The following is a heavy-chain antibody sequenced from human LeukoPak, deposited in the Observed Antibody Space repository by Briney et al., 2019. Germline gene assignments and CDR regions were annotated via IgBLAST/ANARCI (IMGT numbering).Heavy chain of an antibody. D-gene: IGHD3-16*01. V-gene: IGHV4-34*01. J-gene: IGHJ4*02. CDR3: ARHGGLYFDY. CDR1: GGSFSGY. Sequence: SETLSLTCAVSGGSFSGYWSWIHQPPGKGLEWIGQVYHSGSTSYNPSLKSRVIISIDMSKNQFSLKLSSVTAADMAVYYCARHGGLYFDYWGQGALVTVSS. CDR2: VYHSGST.